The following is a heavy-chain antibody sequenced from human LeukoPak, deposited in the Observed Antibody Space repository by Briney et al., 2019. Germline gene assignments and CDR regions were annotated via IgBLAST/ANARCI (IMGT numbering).Heavy chain of an antibody. D-gene: IGHD6-13*01. J-gene: IGHJ4*02. CDR2: IWYDGSNK. CDR3: ATAPLAAPYYFDY. CDR1: GFTFSSYG. V-gene: IGHV3-33*01. Sequence: GGSLRLSCAASGFTFSSYGMHWVRQAPGKGLEWVAVIWYDGSNKYYADSVKGRFTISRDNSKNTLYLQMNSLRAEDTAVYYCATAPLAAPYYFDYWGQGTLVTVSS.